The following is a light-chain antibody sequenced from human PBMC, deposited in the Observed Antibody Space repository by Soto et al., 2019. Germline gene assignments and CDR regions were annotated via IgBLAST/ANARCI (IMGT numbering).Light chain of an antibody. J-gene: IGKJ1*01. Sequence: DIQMTQSPSPVSASVGDRVSFTCRASQNIDNSLAWYQHKPGKAPKVLIYLASSLDSGVPARFSASGSGTEFTLTISSLQPDDFATYYCQQYHRYSTFGQGTRVEMK. V-gene: IGKV1-5*03. CDR2: LAS. CDR1: QNIDNS. CDR3: QQYHRYST.